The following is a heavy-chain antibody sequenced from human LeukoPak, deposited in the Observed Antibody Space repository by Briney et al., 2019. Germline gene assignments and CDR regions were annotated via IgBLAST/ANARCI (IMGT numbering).Heavy chain of an antibody. CDR2: MYPNNGNT. D-gene: IGHD3-10*01. V-gene: IGHV1-8*01. CDR1: GFTFASYD. CDR3: VRDGEGVAISVNYWFDP. J-gene: IGHJ5*02. Sequence: ASVKVSCKASGFTFASYDINWVRQARGQGLEWMGWMYPNNGNTGYAQKFQGRVTMTRDTSISTAYMELRGLRSEDKAVYYCVRDGEGVAISVNYWFDPWGQGTLVTVSS.